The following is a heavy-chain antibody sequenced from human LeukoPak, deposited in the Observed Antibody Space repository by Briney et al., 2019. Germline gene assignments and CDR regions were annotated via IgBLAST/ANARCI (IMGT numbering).Heavy chain of an antibody. CDR1: GFTFSSYA. CDR3: ARDSLASLHREATVTRWGYLDY. J-gene: IGHJ4*02. D-gene: IGHD4-11*01. Sequence: GGSLRLSCAASGFTFSSYAMHWVRQAPGKGLEGVAVISYDGSNKYYADSVKGRFTISRDNSKNTLYLQMNSLRAEDTAVYYCARDSLASLHREATVTRWGYLDYWGQGTLVTVSS. CDR2: ISYDGSNK. V-gene: IGHV3-30*04.